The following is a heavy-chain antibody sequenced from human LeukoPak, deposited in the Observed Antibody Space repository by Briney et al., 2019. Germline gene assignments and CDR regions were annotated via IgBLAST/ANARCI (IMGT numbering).Heavy chain of an antibody. V-gene: IGHV3-11*04. CDR1: GFTFSDYY. CDR2: ISSSGSTI. CDR3: ATTYDFWSGYLGLDY. J-gene: IGHJ4*02. D-gene: IGHD3-3*01. Sequence: PGGSLRLSCAASGFTFSDYYMSWIRQAPGKGLEWVSYISSSGSTIYYADSVKGRFTISRDNAKNSLYLQMNSLRAEDTAVYYCATTYDFWSGYLGLDYWGQGTLVTVSS.